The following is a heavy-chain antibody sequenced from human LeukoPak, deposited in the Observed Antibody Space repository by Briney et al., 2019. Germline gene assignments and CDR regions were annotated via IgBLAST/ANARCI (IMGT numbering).Heavy chain of an antibody. CDR2: IYYSGST. Sequence: SETLSLTCTVSGGSISSSSYYWGWIRQPPGKGLEWIGSIYYSGSTYYNPSLKSRVTISVDTSKNQFSRKLSSVTAADTAVYYCARSPGVARGVLDYWGQGTLVTVSS. CDR1: GGSISSSSYY. J-gene: IGHJ4*02. D-gene: IGHD3-10*01. V-gene: IGHV4-39*01. CDR3: ARSPGVARGVLDY.